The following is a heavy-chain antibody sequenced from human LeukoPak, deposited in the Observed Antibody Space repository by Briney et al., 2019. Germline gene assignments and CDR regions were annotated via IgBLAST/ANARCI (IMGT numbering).Heavy chain of an antibody. CDR3: ARDDSIAVAGTSYYYGMDV. V-gene: IGHV1-69*13. CDR1: GGTFSSYA. CDR2: IIPIFGTA. Sequence: SVNVSCKASGGTFSSYAISWVRQAPGQGLEWMGGIIPIFGTANYAQKLQGRVTITADESTSTAYMELSSLRSEDTAVYYCARDDSIAVAGTSYYYGMDVWGQGTTVTVSS. J-gene: IGHJ6*02. D-gene: IGHD6-19*01.